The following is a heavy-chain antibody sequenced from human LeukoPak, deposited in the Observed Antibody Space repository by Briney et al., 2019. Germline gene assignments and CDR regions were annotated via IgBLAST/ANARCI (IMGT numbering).Heavy chain of an antibody. J-gene: IGHJ4*02. CDR1: GGPIRIFY. CDR2: ICHSGSN. D-gene: IGHD5-12*01. Sequence: SDPLPLTCTVSGGPIRIFYWRWIRQPPGEGLVWIGYICHSGSNNYNPSLKSRVTMSVDTPNHQFSLKLTSVTAADTAVYYCARPGERHYNGYYPFDYWGQGALVTVSS. V-gene: IGHV4-59*08. CDR3: ARPGERHYNGYYPFDY.